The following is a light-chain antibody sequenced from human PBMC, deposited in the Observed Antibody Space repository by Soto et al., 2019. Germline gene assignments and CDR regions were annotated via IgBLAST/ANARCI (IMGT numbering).Light chain of an antibody. CDR3: PQYNGYSRT. V-gene: IGKV1-5*01. J-gene: IGKJ1*01. Sequence: DIQMTQSPSTLSASVGDRVTITCRASQSISSLLAWYQQKPGKAPKLLIYDASSLESGVPSSFSGSGSGTEFALTISSLQPDDFATYFCPQYNGYSRTCGQGTKEEIK. CDR1: QSISSL. CDR2: DAS.